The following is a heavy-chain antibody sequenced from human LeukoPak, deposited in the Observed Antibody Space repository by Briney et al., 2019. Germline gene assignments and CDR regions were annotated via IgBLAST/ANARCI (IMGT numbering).Heavy chain of an antibody. CDR1: GYTFTGYY. J-gene: IGHJ6*03. CDR2: INPNSGGT. CDR3: ARGSYPTDYYYYMDV. V-gene: IGHV1-2*06. Sequence: ASVKVSCKASGYTFTGYYMHWVRQAPGQGLEWMGRINPNSGGTNYAQKFQGRVTTTRDTSISTAYMELSRLRSEDTAVYYCARGSYPTDYYYYMDVWGKGTTVTVSS.